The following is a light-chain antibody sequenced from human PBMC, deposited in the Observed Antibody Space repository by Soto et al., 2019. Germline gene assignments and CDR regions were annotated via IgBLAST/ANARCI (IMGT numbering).Light chain of an antibody. Sequence: QSALTQPASVSGSPGQSITISCTGTSSDVGGYNYVSWYQQRPGKAPQLMIYEVSNRPSGVSDRFSGSKSGNTASLTISGLQAEDEADYYCSSYTSSSTLYVFGTGTKLTVL. V-gene: IGLV2-14*01. CDR2: EVS. CDR1: SSDVGGYNY. CDR3: SSYTSSSTLYV. J-gene: IGLJ1*01.